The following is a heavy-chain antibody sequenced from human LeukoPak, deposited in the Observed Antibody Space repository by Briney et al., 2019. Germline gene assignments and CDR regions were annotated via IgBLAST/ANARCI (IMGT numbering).Heavy chain of an antibody. CDR2: IRYDGSNK. V-gene: IGHV3-30*02. Sequence: QPGGSLRLSCAASGFTFSSYGMHWVRQAPGKGLEWVAFIRYDGSNKYYADSVEGRFTISRDNSKNTLYLQMNSLRAEDTAVYYCAKDPSFRPGYFDYWGQGTLVTVSS. J-gene: IGHJ4*02. CDR1: GFTFSSYG. CDR3: AKDPSFRPGYFDY.